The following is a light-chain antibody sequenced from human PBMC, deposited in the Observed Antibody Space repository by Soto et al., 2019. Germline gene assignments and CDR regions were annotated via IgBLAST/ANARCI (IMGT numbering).Light chain of an antibody. CDR2: QVT. CDR3: SSYAVNSFYV. CDR1: SSDVGAFNF. V-gene: IGLV2-8*01. Sequence: QSVLTQPPSASGSPGQSVTISCTGTSSDVGAFNFVSWYQQHPGKAPKLMIYQVTKRPSGVPDRFSASKSGNTASLTVSGLQAEDEADYYCSSYAVNSFYVFGTGTQLTVL. J-gene: IGLJ1*01.